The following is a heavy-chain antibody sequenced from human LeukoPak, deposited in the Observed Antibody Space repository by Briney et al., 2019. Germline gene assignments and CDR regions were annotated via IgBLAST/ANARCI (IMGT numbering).Heavy chain of an antibody. CDR2: INPSGGST. V-gene: IGHV1-46*01. CDR1: GYTFTSYY. J-gene: IGHJ4*02. Sequence: GASVKVSCKASGYTFTSYYMHWVRQAPGQGLEWMGIINPSGGSTSYAQKFQGRVTMTRDTSTSTVYMELSSLRSEDTAVYYCATGVYPTIFGVVMPFDYWGQGTLVTVSS. D-gene: IGHD3-3*01. CDR3: ATGVYPTIFGVVMPFDY.